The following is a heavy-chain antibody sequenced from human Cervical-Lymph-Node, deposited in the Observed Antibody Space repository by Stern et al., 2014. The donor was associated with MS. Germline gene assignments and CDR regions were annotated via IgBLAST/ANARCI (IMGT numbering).Heavy chain of an antibody. D-gene: IGHD2-2*01. J-gene: IGHJ2*01. Sequence: EVQLLESGGGLVQPGGSLRLPCSASGFTFSYYTMPWVRQAPGKGLEYVSAITSNGGDTYYADSVKGRFTISRDNSKNTLFLQMSSLRSEDTAVYYCVKPLVPSGTWYFDLWGRGTLVTVSS. CDR1: GFTFSYYT. CDR2: ITSNGGDT. CDR3: VKPLVPSGTWYFDL. V-gene: IGHV3-64D*06.